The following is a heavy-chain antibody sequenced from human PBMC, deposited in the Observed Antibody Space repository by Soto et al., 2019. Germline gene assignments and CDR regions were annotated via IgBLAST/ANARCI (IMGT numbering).Heavy chain of an antibody. CDR3: ARMGRYDFWSGYYMAAWFDP. J-gene: IGHJ5*02. Sequence: PGGSLRLSCAASGFTFSSYSMNWVRQAPGKGLEWVSSISSSSSYIYYADSVKGRFTISRDNAKNSLYLQMNSLRAEDTAVYYCARMGRYDFWSGYYMAAWFDPRGQGTLVTVSS. CDR1: GFTFSSYS. CDR2: ISSSSSYI. D-gene: IGHD3-3*01. V-gene: IGHV3-21*01.